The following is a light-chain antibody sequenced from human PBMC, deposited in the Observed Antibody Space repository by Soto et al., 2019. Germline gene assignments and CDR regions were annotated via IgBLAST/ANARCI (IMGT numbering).Light chain of an antibody. Sequence: DIPMTQSPSTLSASVGDRVTITCRASQSISTWLAWYQQKPGKAPKLIIYKASSLEGGVPSRFGGSGSGTLFNITISSLHPDDFATYYCQQYTSYPLTFGGGTRVDIK. CDR1: QSISTW. CDR3: QQYTSYPLT. V-gene: IGKV1-5*03. CDR2: KAS. J-gene: IGKJ4*01.